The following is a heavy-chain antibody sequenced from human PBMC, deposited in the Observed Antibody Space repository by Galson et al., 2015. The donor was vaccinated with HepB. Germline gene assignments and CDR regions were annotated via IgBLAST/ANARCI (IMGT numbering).Heavy chain of an antibody. CDR3: ARERGDYAEDAFDI. CDR2: IYYSGST. D-gene: IGHD4-17*01. Sequence: SETLSLTCTVSGGSISSSSYYWGWIRQPPGKGLEWIGSIYYSGSTYYNPSLKSRVTISVDTSKNQFSLKLSSVTAADTAVYYCARERGDYAEDAFDIWGQGTMVTVSS. J-gene: IGHJ3*02. CDR1: GGSISSSSYY. V-gene: IGHV4-39*07.